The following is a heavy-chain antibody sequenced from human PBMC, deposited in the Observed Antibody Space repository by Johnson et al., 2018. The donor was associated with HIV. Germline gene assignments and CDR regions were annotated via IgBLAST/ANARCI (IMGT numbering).Heavy chain of an antibody. Sequence: VQLVESGGGLVQPGRSLRLSCTASGFTFGDYAMSWFRQAPGKGLEWVGFIRSKAYGGTTAYAASVKGRFTISRDNSKNTLYLQMNSLRAEDTAVYYCARGGDQGAFDIWGQGTMVTVSS. J-gene: IGHJ3*02. CDR3: ARGGDQGAFDI. V-gene: IGHV3-49*03. CDR2: IRSKAYGGTT. CDR1: GFTFGDYA. D-gene: IGHD3-16*01.